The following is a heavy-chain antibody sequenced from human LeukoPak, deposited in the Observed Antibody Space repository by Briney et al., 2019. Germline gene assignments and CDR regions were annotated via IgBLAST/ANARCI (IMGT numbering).Heavy chain of an antibody. J-gene: IGHJ4*02. CDR3: AKDGYNWTPLED. V-gene: IGHV3-23*01. CDR2: ITCTGNNA. Sequence: GGSLRLSCAASGFVFHNYAMTWVRQAPGKGLEGVSFITCTGNNAYYADSVRGRFTISGDNSKNTLFLQMDSLGADDTAIYYCAKDGYNWTPLEDWGRGTLVTVSS. CDR1: GFVFHNYA. D-gene: IGHD5-12*01.